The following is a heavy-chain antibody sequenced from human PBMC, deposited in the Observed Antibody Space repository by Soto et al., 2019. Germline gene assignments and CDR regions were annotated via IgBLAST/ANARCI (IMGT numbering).Heavy chain of an antibody. V-gene: IGHV4-39*01. Sequence: SETLSLTCTVSGGSISSSSYYWGWIRQPPGKGLKWIGSIYYSGSTYYNPSLKSRVTISVDTSKNQFSLKLSSVTAADTAVYYCARHSPRGSSSPYYYYYYGMDVWGQGTTVTVSS. CDR3: ARHSPRGSSSPYYYYYYGMDV. J-gene: IGHJ6*02. CDR1: GGSISSSSYY. CDR2: IYYSGST. D-gene: IGHD6-6*01.